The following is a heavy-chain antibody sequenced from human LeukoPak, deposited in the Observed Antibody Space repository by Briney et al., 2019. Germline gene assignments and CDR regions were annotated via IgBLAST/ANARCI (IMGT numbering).Heavy chain of an antibody. Sequence: GGSLRLSCAASGFTFSSYAMSWVRQAPGKGLEWDSGISRSGGSTNYADSVKGRFTISRDNSKSTLYLQMNSLRAEDTAVYYCARGSYYGYYYFDYWGQGTLVTVSS. CDR2: ISRSGGST. D-gene: IGHD1-26*01. CDR3: ARGSYYGYYYFDY. V-gene: IGHV3-23*01. J-gene: IGHJ4*02. CDR1: GFTFSSYA.